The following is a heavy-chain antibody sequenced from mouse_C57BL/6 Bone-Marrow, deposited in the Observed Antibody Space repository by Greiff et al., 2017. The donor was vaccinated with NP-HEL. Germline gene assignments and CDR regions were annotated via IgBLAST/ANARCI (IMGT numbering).Heavy chain of an antibody. V-gene: IGHV1-55*01. Sequence: QVQLQQPGAELVKPGASVKMSCKASGYTFTSYWITWVKQRPGQGLEWIGDIYPGSGSTNYNEKFKSKATLTVDTSSSTAYMQLSSLTSEDSAVYYCAPQFITTVVPFAYWGQGTLVTVSA. CDR2: IYPGSGST. J-gene: IGHJ3*01. CDR1: GYTFTSYW. CDR3: APQFITTVVPFAY. D-gene: IGHD1-1*01.